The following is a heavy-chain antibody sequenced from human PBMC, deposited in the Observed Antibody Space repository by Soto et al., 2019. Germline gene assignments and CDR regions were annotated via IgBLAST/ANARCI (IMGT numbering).Heavy chain of an antibody. CDR2: IAVGSGYT. D-gene: IGHD2-8*01. J-gene: IGHJ4*02. CDR1: GFTFTSSA. V-gene: IGHV1-58*01. CDR3: AADATAWQQMVPSDY. Sequence: SVKVSCKASGFTFTSSAFQWVRQARGQRLEWIGWIAVGSGYTNYAQRFRDRVTLTRDMPTATTYMELSRLTSEDTAIYYCAADATAWQQMVPSDYWGQGTLVTVSS.